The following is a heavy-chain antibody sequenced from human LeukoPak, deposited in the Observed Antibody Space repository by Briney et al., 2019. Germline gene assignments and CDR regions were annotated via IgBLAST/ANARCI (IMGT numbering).Heavy chain of an antibody. CDR2: IIPILGIA. J-gene: IGHJ5*02. CDR1: GGTFSSYA. V-gene: IGHV1-69*04. D-gene: IGHD6-13*01. Sequence: SVKVSCKASGGTFSSYAISWVRQARGQGLEWMGRIIPILGIANYAQKFQGRVTITADKSTSTAYMELSSLRSEDTAVYYCARADSSSWYGSWFDPWGQGTLVTVSS. CDR3: ARADSSSWYGSWFDP.